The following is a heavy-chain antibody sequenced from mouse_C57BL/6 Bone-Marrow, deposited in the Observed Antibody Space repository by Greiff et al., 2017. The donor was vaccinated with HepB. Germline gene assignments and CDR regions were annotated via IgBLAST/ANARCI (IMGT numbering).Heavy chain of an antibody. CDR3: ARGGWLRAMDY. V-gene: IGHV1-50*01. CDR2: LDPSDSYT. CDR1: GYTFPSYW. Sequence: QVQLKQPGAELVKPGASVKLSCKASGYTFPSYWMQWVKQRPGQGLAWIGELDPSDSYTNYNQKFKGKATLTVDTSSSTAYMQLSSLTSEDAAVYYCARGGWLRAMDYWGQGTSVTVSS. J-gene: IGHJ4*01. D-gene: IGHD1-1*02.